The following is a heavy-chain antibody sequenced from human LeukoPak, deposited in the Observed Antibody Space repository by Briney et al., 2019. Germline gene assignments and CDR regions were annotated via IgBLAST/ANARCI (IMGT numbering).Heavy chain of an antibody. Sequence: GESLKISWKGSGYSFTIYWIGWVRQMPGKGLEWMGIIYPGDSDTRYSPSLQGQVTISADKSISTAYLQWSSLKASDTAIYYCARHEDIEVVHYWGQGTLVTVSS. D-gene: IGHD2-15*01. J-gene: IGHJ4*02. V-gene: IGHV5-51*01. CDR1: GYSFTIYW. CDR3: ARHEDIEVVHY. CDR2: IYPGDSDT.